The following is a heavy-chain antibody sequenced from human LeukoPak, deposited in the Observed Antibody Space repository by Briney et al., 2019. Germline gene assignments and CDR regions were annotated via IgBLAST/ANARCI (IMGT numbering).Heavy chain of an antibody. Sequence: GASVKVSCTASGYTFTGYFMHWVRQAPGQGLEWMGWINPNSGGTNYAQTFQGRVTMTRDTSISTAYMELSRLRSDDTAVYYCARGEGFGGYDLISYWGQGTLVTVSS. V-gene: IGHV1-2*02. D-gene: IGHD5-12*01. J-gene: IGHJ4*02. CDR3: ARGEGFGGYDLISY. CDR1: GYTFTGYF. CDR2: INPNSGGT.